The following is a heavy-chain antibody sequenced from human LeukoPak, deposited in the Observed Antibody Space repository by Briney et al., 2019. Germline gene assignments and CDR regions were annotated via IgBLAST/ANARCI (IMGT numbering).Heavy chain of an antibody. Sequence: SETLSLTCAVYGGSFSGYCWSWIRQPPGKGLEWIGEINHSGSTNYNPSLESRVTISVDTSKNQLSLKLSSVTAADTAVYYCARGWREFYFEYWGQGNLVTVSS. V-gene: IGHV4-34*01. CDR3: ARGWREFYFEY. CDR1: GGSFSGYC. J-gene: IGHJ4*02. CDR2: INHSGST. D-gene: IGHD3-3*01.